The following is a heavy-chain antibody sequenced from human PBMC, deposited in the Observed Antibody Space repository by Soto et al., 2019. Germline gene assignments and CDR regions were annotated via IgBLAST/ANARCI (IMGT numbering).Heavy chain of an antibody. J-gene: IGHJ4*02. V-gene: IGHV5-10-1*01. CDR2: IDPIDSYT. CDR3: AGGNFRY. CDR1: GYSFTIYL. Sequence: LNISFKCSGYSFTIYLISCLRHMPWKGLEWMGRIDPIDSYTNDIPSFLCIVTIPMNTSNTTAYLELTSLTSDDTGVHYCAGGNFRYWGQGTLVTVSS.